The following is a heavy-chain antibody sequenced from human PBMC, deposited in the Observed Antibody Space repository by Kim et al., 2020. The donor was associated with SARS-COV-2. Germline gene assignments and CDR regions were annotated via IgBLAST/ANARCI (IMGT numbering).Heavy chain of an antibody. J-gene: IGHJ4*02. V-gene: IGHV3-21*01. CDR3: ARGDYTYYYDSSGTDY. D-gene: IGHD3-22*01. Sequence: SVKGRFTISRDNAKNSLYLQMNSLRAEDTAVYYCARGDYTYYYDSSGTDYWGQGTLVTVSS.